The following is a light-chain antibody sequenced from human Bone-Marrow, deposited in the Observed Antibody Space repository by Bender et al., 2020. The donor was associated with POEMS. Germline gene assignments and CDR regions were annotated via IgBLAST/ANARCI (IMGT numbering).Light chain of an antibody. V-gene: IGLV2-11*01. J-gene: IGLJ2*01. Sequence: QSALTQPRSVSGSPGQSVTISCTGTSSDVGGYNYVSWYQQHPGKAPKLMIYDVSKRPSGVPDRFSGSKSGNTASLTISGLQAEDEAEYYCCSYAGISTFVLFGGGTKLTVL. CDR3: CSYAGISTFVL. CDR2: DVS. CDR1: SSDVGGYNY.